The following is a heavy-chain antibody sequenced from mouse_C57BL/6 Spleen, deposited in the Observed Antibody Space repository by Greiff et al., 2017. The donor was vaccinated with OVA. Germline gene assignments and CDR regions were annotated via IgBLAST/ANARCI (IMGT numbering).Heavy chain of an antibody. J-gene: IGHJ2*01. CDR1: GYTFTEYT. CDR2: FYPGSGSI. Sequence: QVHVKQSGAELVKPGASVKLSCKASGYTFTEYTIHWVKQRSGQGLEWIGWFYPGSGSIKYNEKFKDKATLTADKSSSTVYMELSRLTSEDSAVYFCARHEEGTGTFDYWGQGTTLTVSS. D-gene: IGHD4-1*01. CDR3: ARHEEGTGTFDY. V-gene: IGHV1-62-2*01.